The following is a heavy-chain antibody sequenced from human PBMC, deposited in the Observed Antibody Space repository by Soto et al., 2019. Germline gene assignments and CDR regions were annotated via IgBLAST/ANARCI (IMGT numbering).Heavy chain of an antibody. V-gene: IGHV4-59*01. J-gene: IGHJ5*02. CDR1: GGSISSYY. Sequence: QVQLQESGPGLVKPSETLSLTCTVSGGSISSYYWSWIRQPPGKGLEWIGYIYYSGSTNYNPSLKSRVTISVDTSKNQFSLKLSSVTAADTAVYYCARDSSSWYMGPNWFDPWGQGTLVTVSS. D-gene: IGHD6-13*01. CDR2: IYYSGST. CDR3: ARDSSSWYMGPNWFDP.